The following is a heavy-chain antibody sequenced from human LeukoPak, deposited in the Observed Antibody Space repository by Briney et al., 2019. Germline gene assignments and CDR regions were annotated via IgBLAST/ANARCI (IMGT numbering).Heavy chain of an antibody. Sequence: VASVKVSCKASGYTFTSYDINWVRQATGQGLEWMGWMNPNSGNTGYAQKFQGRVTMTRDTSISTAYMELSSLRSEDTAVYYCARSHFGITRQGMDVWGQGTTVTVSS. D-gene: IGHD3-10*01. CDR1: GYTFTSYD. CDR2: MNPNSGNT. CDR3: ARSHFGITRQGMDV. J-gene: IGHJ6*02. V-gene: IGHV1-8*01.